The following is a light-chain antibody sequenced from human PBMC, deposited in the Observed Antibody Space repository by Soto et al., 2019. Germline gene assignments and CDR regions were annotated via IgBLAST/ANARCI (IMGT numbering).Light chain of an antibody. J-gene: IGLJ2*01. CDR2: EVT. V-gene: IGLV2-8*01. Sequence: QSALTQPPSASGSPGQSVTISRTGASSDFGGTNYVSWYQQHPGKAPKLMIFEVTKRPSGVPDRFSGSKSGNTASLTVSGLQAEDEADYYCTSYAGSYADVVFGGGTKLTVL. CDR1: SSDFGGTNY. CDR3: TSYAGSYADVV.